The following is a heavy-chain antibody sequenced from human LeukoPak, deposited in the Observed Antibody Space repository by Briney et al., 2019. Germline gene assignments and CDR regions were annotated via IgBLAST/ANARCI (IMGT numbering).Heavy chain of an antibody. Sequence: ETLSLTCTVSGGSISSSSYYWGWIRQAPGKGLEWVSAIDPSSTYIYYADSVKGRFTISRDDAENSLYLQMNSLRVEDTAVYYCARAPTVLVGYCSSSSCQADYWGQGTLVTVSS. J-gene: IGHJ4*02. CDR1: GGSISSSS. V-gene: IGHV3-21*01. D-gene: IGHD2-2*01. CDR2: IDPSSTYI. CDR3: ARAPTVLVGYCSSSSCQADY.